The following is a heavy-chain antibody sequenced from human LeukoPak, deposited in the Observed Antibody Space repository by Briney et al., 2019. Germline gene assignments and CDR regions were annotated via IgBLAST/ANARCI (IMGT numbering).Heavy chain of an antibody. J-gene: IGHJ4*02. CDR2: ISTGGGST. CDR3: AIMHRYYDGSGYRVQ. Sequence: GGSLRLSCAASGFSFGSYAMSWVRQAPGKGLEWVSGISTGGGSTSYADSVKGRFTISRDNPRNTPYMQMNSLRAEDTAVYYCAIMHRYYDGSGYRVQWGQGTLVTVSS. V-gene: IGHV3-23*01. CDR1: GFSFGSYA. D-gene: IGHD3-22*01.